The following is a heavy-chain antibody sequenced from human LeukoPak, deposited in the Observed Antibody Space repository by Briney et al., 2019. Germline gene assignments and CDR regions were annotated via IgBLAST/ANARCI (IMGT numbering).Heavy chain of an antibody. CDR1: GGTFSSYA. CDR3: AKGATRRWLQPSFDY. J-gene: IGHJ4*02. D-gene: IGHD5-24*01. V-gene: IGHV1-69*05. Sequence: SVKVSCKASGGTFSSYAISWVRQAPGQGLEWMGGIIPIFGTANYAQKFQGRVTITTDESTSTAYMELSSLRSEDTAVYYCAKGATRRWLQPSFDYWGQGTLVTVSS. CDR2: IIPIFGTA.